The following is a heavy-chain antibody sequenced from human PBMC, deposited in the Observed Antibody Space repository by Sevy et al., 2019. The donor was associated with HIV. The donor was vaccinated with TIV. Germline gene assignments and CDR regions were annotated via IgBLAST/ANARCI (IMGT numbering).Heavy chain of an antibody. J-gene: IGHJ4*02. CDR2: ISTGSTTI. D-gene: IGHD2-2*03. CDR1: GFIFSSYS. V-gene: IGHV3-48*02. Sequence: GGSLRLSCAASGFIFSSYSMNWVRQAPGKGLEWISYISTGSTTIYYADSVKGRFTVSRDNARSSLFLQMNSLRDEDTAVYYSEMDRREGGDYWGQGALVTVSS. CDR3: EMDRREGGDY.